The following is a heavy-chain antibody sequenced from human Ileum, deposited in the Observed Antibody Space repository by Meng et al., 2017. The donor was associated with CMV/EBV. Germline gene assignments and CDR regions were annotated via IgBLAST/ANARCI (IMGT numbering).Heavy chain of an antibody. CDR2: IIPMFGTT. CDR1: GGTISGYT. J-gene: IGHJ5*02. D-gene: IGHD3-9*01. CDR3: ARGQQRYLYCFFLWFDP. Sequence: SVKVSCKASGGTISGYTGNWLRQAPGQGLEWMGGIIPMFGTTHYAQKFQGRVTITTDESASTSYMELSSLRSEDTAVYYCARGQQRYLYCFFLWFDPWGQGAQVTVSS. V-gene: IGHV1-69*05.